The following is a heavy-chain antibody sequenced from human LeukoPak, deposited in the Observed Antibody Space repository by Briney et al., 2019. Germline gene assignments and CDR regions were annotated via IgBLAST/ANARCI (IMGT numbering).Heavy chain of an antibody. D-gene: IGHD3-22*01. V-gene: IGHV3-30*18. J-gene: IGHJ3*02. CDR3: AKALNYYDSSGYYSDAFDI. CDR2: ISYDGSNK. Sequence: GGSLRLSCAASGFTFSNYAMSWVRQAPGKGLEWVAVISYDGSNKYYADSVKGRFTISRDNSKNTLYLQMNSLRAEDTAVYYCAKALNYYDSSGYYSDAFDIWGQGTMVTVSS. CDR1: GFTFSNYA.